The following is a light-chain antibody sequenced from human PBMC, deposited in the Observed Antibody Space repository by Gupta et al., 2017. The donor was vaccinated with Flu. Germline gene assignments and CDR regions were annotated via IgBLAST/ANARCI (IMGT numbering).Light chain of an antibody. V-gene: IGKV3-15*01. CDR3: QQYNNWPS. Sequence: EIVMTQSPATLSVSPGERATLSCRASQSVSSNLAWYQQKPGQAPRLLIYGASTRATGIPARFSGSGSGTEFTLTISSLQSEDFAVYYLQQYNNWPSFGQGTKVEIK. CDR2: GAS. CDR1: QSVSSN. J-gene: IGKJ1*01.